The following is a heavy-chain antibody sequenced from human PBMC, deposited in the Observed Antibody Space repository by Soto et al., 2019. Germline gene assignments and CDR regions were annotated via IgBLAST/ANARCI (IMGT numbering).Heavy chain of an antibody. CDR2: MNPNNGNT. Sequence: QVQLVQSGAEVKKPGASVKVSCKASGYTFTSYDINWVRQATGQGLEWMGWMNPNNGNTGDAQKFQGRVTMTRNTPIRPAYMDLSSQRPEDTAVYYCGRRAAEGEGATYYWGQGTLVTVSS. D-gene: IGHD1-26*01. CDR3: GRRAAEGEGATYY. CDR1: GYTFTSYD. J-gene: IGHJ4*02. V-gene: IGHV1-8*01.